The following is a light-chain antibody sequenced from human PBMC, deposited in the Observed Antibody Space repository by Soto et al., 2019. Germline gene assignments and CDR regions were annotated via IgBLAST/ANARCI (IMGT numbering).Light chain of an antibody. V-gene: IGLV2-11*01. CDR3: CSYAGSYKWV. CDR1: SSDVGGYNY. Sequence: QSALTQPRSVSGSPGQSVTISCTGTSSDVGGYNYVSWYQQHPGKAPKLMIYDVSKRPSGVPDRFAGSKSGNTASLTISGLQAEDEDDYYCCSYAGSYKWVFGGGTK. J-gene: IGLJ3*02. CDR2: DVS.